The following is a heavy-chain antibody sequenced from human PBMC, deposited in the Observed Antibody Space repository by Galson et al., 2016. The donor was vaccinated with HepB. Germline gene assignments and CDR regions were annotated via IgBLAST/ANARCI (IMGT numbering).Heavy chain of an antibody. J-gene: IGHJ4*02. Sequence: SLRLSCAVSGFTFDDHAMHWVRQAPGKGLEWVSGSSWNSANIGYADSVEGRFTISRDNAKHSLHLQMNSLRAEDTALYYCAKDTNLYYGSGSYPLFQNWGQGTLVTVSS. D-gene: IGHD3-10*01. CDR2: SSWNSANI. CDR1: GFTFDDHA. V-gene: IGHV3-9*01. CDR3: AKDTNLYYGSGSYPLFQN.